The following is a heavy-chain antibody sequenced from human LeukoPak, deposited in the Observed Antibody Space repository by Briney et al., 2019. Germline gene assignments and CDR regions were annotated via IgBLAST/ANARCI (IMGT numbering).Heavy chain of an antibody. J-gene: IGHJ4*02. Sequence: PGGPLRLSCAASGFTLSSYYMNWVRQAPGKGLEWVSSISSTSTYVHYADSVKGRFTISRDNAKNSLYLQMNSLRAEDTAVYYCARGTPYGSGSYYSSGFDYWGQGTLVTVSS. V-gene: IGHV3-21*01. CDR1: GFTLSSYY. CDR3: ARGTPYGSGSYYSSGFDY. CDR2: ISSTSTYV. D-gene: IGHD3-10*01.